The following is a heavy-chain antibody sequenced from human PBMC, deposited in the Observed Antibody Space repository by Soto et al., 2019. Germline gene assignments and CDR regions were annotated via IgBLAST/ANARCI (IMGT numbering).Heavy chain of an antibody. CDR1: GFTFSSYA. Sequence: GGSLRLSCAASGFTFSSYAMSWVRQAPGKGLEWVSVMYSGGTTYYADSVKARFTISRDNSKNTLYLQMNSLRAEDTAVYYCARVADYYMDVWGKGTTVTVSS. CDR3: ARVADYYMDV. CDR2: MYSGGTT. J-gene: IGHJ6*03. V-gene: IGHV3-66*01.